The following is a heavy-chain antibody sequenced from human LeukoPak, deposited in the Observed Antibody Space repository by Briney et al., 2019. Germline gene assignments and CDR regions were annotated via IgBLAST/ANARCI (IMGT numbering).Heavy chain of an antibody. V-gene: IGHV1-18*01. CDR2: ISAYNGNT. D-gene: IGHD6-13*01. CDR1: GYAFTSYG. Sequence: ASVKVSCKASGYAFTSYGISWVRQAPGQGLEWMGWISAYNGNTNYAQKLQGRVTMTTDTSTSTAYMELRSLRSDDTAVYYCAGSPPIAAAGSYYYYMDVWGKGTTVTVSS. J-gene: IGHJ6*03. CDR3: AGSPPIAAAGSYYYYMDV.